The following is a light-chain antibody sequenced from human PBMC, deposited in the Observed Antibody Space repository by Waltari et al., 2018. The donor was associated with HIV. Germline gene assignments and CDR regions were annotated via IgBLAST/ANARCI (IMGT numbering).Light chain of an antibody. J-gene: IGLJ3*02. V-gene: IGLV3-10*01. CDR3: YSTDSRGNHPWV. CDR1: ALAKKY. Sequence: SYELTQPPSVSVSPGQTARITCPGDALAKKYAYWYQQKSGQAPVLVIYEDSKRPSGIPERFSGSRSGTVATLTISGAQVEDEADYYCYSTDSRGNHPWVFGGGTKLTVL. CDR2: EDS.